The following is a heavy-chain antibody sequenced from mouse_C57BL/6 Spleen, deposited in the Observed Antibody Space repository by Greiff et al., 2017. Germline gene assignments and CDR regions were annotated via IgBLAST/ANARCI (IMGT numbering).Heavy chain of an antibody. D-gene: IGHD3-2*02. CDR3: AREGGQATAWFAY. V-gene: IGHV1-55*01. Sequence: QVQLQQPGAELVKPGASVKMSCKASGYTFTSYWITWVKQRPGQGLEWIGDIYPGSGSTNYNEKFKSKATLTVDTSSSTAYMQLSSLTSEDSAVYYCAREGGQATAWFAYWGQGTLVTVSA. CDR2: IYPGSGST. J-gene: IGHJ3*01. CDR1: GYTFTSYW.